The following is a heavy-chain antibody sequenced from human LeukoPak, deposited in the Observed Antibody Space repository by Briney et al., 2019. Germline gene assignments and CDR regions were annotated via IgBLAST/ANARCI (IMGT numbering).Heavy chain of an antibody. J-gene: IGHJ4*02. CDR3: ARAITDSSGYLSWWFDY. Sequence: GGSLRLSCAASGFTFSSYEMHWVRQAPGKGLEWVSYISSSDSTIYYADSVKGRFTISRDNAKNSLYLQMNSLRAEDTAVYYCARAITDSSGYLSWWFDYWGQGTLVTVSS. D-gene: IGHD3-22*01. V-gene: IGHV3-48*03. CDR1: GFTFSSYE. CDR2: ISSSDSTI.